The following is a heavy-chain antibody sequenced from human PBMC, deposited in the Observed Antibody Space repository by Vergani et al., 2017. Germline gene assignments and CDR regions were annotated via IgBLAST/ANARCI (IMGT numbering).Heavy chain of an antibody. CDR1: GFTFSHYS. CDR3: ARSEVNDGAENFDY. V-gene: IGHV3-21*06. J-gene: IGHJ4*02. Sequence: EVQMVESGGGLVKPGGSLRLSCVASGFTFSHYSMNWVRQAPGKGLEWVSSISSSGYYIYNADSVKGRFTISRDNAKNLLYLQMNNLRGDDTAVYYCARSEVNDGAENFDYWGQGTLVTVSS. CDR2: ISSSGYYI. D-gene: IGHD1-1*01.